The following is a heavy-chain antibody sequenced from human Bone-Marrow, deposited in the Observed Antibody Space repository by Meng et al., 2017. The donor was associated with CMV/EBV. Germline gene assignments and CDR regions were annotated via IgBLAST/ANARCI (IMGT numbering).Heavy chain of an antibody. CDR3: ARWSRGYSGYGAIID. D-gene: IGHD5-12*01. CDR1: GFTFSSYA. J-gene: IGHJ4*02. V-gene: IGHV3-23*01. Sequence: GGSLRLSCAASGFTFSSYAMSWVRQAPGKGLEWVSAISGSGGSTYYADSVKGRFTISRDNSKNTLIVQMNSLRAEDTALYYCARWSRGYSGYGAIIDWGQGTLVTVSS. CDR2: ISGSGGST.